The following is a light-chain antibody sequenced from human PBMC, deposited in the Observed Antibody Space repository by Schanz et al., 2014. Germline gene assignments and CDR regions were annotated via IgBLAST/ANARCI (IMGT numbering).Light chain of an antibody. CDR2: GAS. CDR3: QQRSNWPLT. J-gene: IGKJ4*01. Sequence: IVLTQSPVTLSLSPGERVTLSCRASQSLASSSLAWYQQNPGQAPRLLIYGASTRATGIPARFSGSGSGTEFTLTISSLQSEDFAVYYCQQRSNWPLTFGGGTKVVIK. V-gene: IGKV3-11*01. CDR1: QSLASSS.